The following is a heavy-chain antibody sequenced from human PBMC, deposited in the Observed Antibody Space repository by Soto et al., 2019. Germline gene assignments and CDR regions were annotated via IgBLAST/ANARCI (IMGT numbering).Heavy chain of an antibody. V-gene: IGHV3-11*01. Sequence: QVQLVESGGGLVEPGGSLRLSCAATGFRFSDHYMTWIRQAPGKGLEWVSKISSSGTTMYYADSLKGRFTVSRDNAKNSLYLEMNSLRAEDTAVYYCAGDPYYYGSAFWGQGTLVTVSS. CDR2: ISSSGTTM. J-gene: IGHJ4*02. CDR3: AGDPYYYGSAF. CDR1: GFRFSDHY. D-gene: IGHD3-10*01.